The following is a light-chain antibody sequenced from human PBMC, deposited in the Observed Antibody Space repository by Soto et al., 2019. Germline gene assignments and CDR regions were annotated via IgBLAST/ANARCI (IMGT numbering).Light chain of an antibody. V-gene: IGLV2-23*02. Sequence: QSALTQPASVSGSPGQSITISCTGTSSDVGSYNLVSWYQQHPGKAPKLMIYEVSKRPSGVSDRFSGSKSGNTASLTISGLQAEDEADYYCCSYALSSTYVFGTGTKLTVL. J-gene: IGLJ1*01. CDR2: EVS. CDR3: CSYALSSTYV. CDR1: SSDVGSYNL.